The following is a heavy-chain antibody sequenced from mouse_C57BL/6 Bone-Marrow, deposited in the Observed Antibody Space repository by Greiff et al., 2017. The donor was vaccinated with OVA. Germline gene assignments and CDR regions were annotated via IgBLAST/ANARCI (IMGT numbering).Heavy chain of an antibody. CDR1: GYTFTSYW. CDR2: IDPNSGGT. Sequence: QVQLQQPGAELVKPGASVKLSCKASGYTFTSYWMHWVKQRPGRGLEWIGRIDPNSGGTKYNEKFKSKATLTVDKPTSTAYMQISSLTSEDSAVYFCARPLWLRRSPFAYWGQGTLVTVSA. CDR3: ARPLWLRRSPFAY. V-gene: IGHV1-72*01. D-gene: IGHD2-2*01. J-gene: IGHJ3*01.